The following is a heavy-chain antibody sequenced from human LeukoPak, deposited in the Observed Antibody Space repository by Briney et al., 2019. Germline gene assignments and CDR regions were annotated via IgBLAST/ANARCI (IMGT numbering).Heavy chain of an antibody. CDR2: IIPIFGTA. J-gene: IGHJ4*02. V-gene: IGHV1-69*13. D-gene: IGHD4-17*01. CDR3: ARDAPGRNYGDYRELDY. Sequence: SVKVSCKASGGTFSGYAISWVRQAPGQGLEWMGGIIPIFGTANYAQKFQGRVTITADESTSTAYMELSSLGSDDTAVYYCARDAPGRNYGDYRELDYWGQGTLVTVSS. CDR1: GGTFSGYA.